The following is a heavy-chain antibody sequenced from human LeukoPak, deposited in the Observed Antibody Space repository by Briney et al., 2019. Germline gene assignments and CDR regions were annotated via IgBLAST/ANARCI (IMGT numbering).Heavy chain of an antibody. Sequence: PGGSLRLSCAASGFTFSSYSMNWVRQAPGKGLEWVSFISTSSSYIHYADSVKGRFTISRDNAKNSLYLQMNSLRAEDTAVYYCARDFYDSSGYNRFDYWGQGTLVTVSS. CDR2: ISTSSSYI. CDR1: GFTFSSYS. D-gene: IGHD3-22*01. J-gene: IGHJ4*02. V-gene: IGHV3-21*01. CDR3: ARDFYDSSGYNRFDY.